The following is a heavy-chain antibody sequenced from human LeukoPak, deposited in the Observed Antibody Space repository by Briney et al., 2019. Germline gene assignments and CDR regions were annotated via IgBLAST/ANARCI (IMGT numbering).Heavy chain of an antibody. CDR2: IGDDGSSQ. V-gene: IGHV3-33*01. Sequence: GGCLRLSWAPAAFTVIIYGMHWVRQAPGKGLEWLAVIGDDGSSQFYEDSVKGRFIIYRDNSKNTLSLQMNSLRAADTAMYYCVRIRAGSMWYFALWGRGTQVTVSS. J-gene: IGHJ2*01. D-gene: IGHD3-10*01. CDR3: VRIRAGSMWYFAL. CDR1: AFTVIIYG.